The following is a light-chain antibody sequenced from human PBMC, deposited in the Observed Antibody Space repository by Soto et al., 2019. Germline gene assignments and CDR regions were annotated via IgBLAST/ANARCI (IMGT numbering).Light chain of an antibody. J-gene: IGKJ1*01. V-gene: IGKV3-20*01. Sequence: EIVLTQSPGTLSLSPGERATLSCRAIQSVGSSYLAWYQQKPGQAPRLLIYGASSRATGIPDRFSGSGSGTDFTLTISRLEPEDFAVYYCQQYGSSLTWTFGQGTKVDIK. CDR1: QSVGSSY. CDR3: QQYGSSLTWT. CDR2: GAS.